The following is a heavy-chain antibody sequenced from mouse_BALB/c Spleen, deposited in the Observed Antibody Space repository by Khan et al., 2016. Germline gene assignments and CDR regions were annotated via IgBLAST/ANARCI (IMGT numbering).Heavy chain of an antibody. J-gene: IGHJ2*01. CDR3: ARDGLDY. D-gene: IGHD1-1*01. Sequence: QVQLKQSGAELVKPGASVKLSCKASGYTFTNYDITGLSQRPKKELRWIGWFFLGDGSTKYNEKFKAKATLTTDKSSSTAFMQLSRLTSEDSAVYFCARDGLDYWGQGTTLTVSS. CDR2: FFLGDGST. CDR1: GYTFTNYD. V-gene: IGHV1S56*01.